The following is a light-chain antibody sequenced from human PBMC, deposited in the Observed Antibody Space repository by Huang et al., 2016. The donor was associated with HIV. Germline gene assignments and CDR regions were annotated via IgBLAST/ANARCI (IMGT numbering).Light chain of an antibody. V-gene: IGKV2-30*01. CDR2: QVS. CDR1: QSLVSSYGDTY. Sequence: DVVMTQFPLSLPVPLGQPASIFCKSSQSLVSSYGDTYLNWFQQRPGQSPRRLMYQVSKRESGVPDRFSGSGSGNYFTLRINRVEAEDVAIYYCMQGTHWPGTFGQGTKMEI. J-gene: IGKJ1*01. CDR3: MQGTHWPGT.